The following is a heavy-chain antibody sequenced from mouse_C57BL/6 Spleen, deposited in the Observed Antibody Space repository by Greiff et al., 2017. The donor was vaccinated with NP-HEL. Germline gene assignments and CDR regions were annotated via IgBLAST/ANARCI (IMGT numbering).Heavy chain of an antibody. CDR2: ISDGGSYT. J-gene: IGHJ3*01. V-gene: IGHV5-4*01. D-gene: IGHD2-3*01. CDR1: GFTFSSYA. Sequence: DVKLVESGGGLVKPGGSLKLSCAASGFTFSSYAMSWVRQTPEKRLEWVATISDGGSYTYYPDNVKGRFTISRDNAKNNLYLQMSHLKSEDTAMYYCARDPHDGYSPAWFAYWGQGTLVTVSA. CDR3: ARDPHDGYSPAWFAY.